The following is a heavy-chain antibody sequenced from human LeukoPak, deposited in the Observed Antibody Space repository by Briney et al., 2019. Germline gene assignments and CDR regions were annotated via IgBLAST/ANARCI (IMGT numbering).Heavy chain of an antibody. V-gene: IGHV4-39*01. CDR3: AKRRHNFDSYVV. J-gene: IGHJ3*01. Sequence: SETLSLTCTVSGDSFTSSHYWWDWVRLPPGKGLEWIGRIKYSGRTFSNPSLKSRVTISVDTSKKQFSLYLRSATAADAAVYYCAKRRHNFDSYVVWGQGTRVTVSS. D-gene: IGHD1-20*01. CDR1: GDSFTSSHYW. CDR2: IKYSGRT.